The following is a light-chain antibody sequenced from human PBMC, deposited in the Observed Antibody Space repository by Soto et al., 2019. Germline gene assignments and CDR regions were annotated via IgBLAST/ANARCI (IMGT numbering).Light chain of an antibody. V-gene: IGLV1-47*01. J-gene: IGLJ2*01. Sequence: QSVLTQPPSASGTPGRRVTISCSGSNSNIGSHYVYWYQQLPGTAPKLLIQRSNQRPSGVPDRFSGSKSGTSASLAISGLRSEDEADYYCAAWDDSRGVVLFGGGTKLTVL. CDR1: NSNIGSHY. CDR3: AAWDDSRGVVL. CDR2: RSN.